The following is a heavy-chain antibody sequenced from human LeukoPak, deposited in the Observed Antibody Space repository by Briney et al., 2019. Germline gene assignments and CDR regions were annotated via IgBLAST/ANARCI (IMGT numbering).Heavy chain of an antibody. J-gene: IGHJ3*02. D-gene: IGHD2-2*01. Sequence: SETLSLTCTVSGGSISSYYWSWIRQPPGKGLEWIGYIYTSGSTNYNPSLKSRVTISVDTSKNQFSLKLSSVTAADTAVYYCARQKCTSASCLTKNAFDIWGQGTMVTVSS. V-gene: IGHV4-4*09. CDR3: ARQKCTSASCLTKNAFDI. CDR2: IYTSGST. CDR1: GGSISSYY.